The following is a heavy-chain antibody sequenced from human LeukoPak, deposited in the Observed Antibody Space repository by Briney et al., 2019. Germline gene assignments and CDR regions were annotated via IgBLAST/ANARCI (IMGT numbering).Heavy chain of an antibody. J-gene: IGHJ4*02. V-gene: IGHV3-66*01. CDR1: GGSVSSNY. D-gene: IGHD1-1*01. Sequence: ETLSLTCTVSGGSVSSNYMSWVRQAPGKGLEWVSVIYGGVNTVYADSVQGRFTISRDNSKNTLYLQMNSLRAEDTAVYYCAKSPKTGFLFDYWGKGTLVTVSS. CDR2: IYGGVNT. CDR3: AKSPKTGFLFDY.